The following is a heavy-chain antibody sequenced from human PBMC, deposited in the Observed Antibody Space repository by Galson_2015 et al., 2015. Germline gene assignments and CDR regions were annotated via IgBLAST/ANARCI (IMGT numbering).Heavy chain of an antibody. V-gene: IGHV4-31*03. J-gene: IGHJ5*02. CDR2: IYYSGST. Sequence: TLSLTCTVSGGSTSSGGYYWSWIRQHPGKGLEWIGYIYYSGSTYYNSSLKSRVSISVDTSKNQFSLKLSSVTAADTAVYYCASAYYDSSGRGSADWFDPWGQGTLVTVSS. D-gene: IGHD3-22*01. CDR3: ASAYYDSSGRGSADWFDP. CDR1: GGSTSSGGYY.